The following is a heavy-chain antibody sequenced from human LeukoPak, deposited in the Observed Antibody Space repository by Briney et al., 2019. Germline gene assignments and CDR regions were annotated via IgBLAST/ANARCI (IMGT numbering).Heavy chain of an antibody. V-gene: IGHV3-23*01. CDR2: ISASGGST. CDR3: AKEWYTSGKYYFDF. Sequence: PGGSLRLSCAASGFKFSSYVMSWVRQAPEKGLEWVSAISASGGSTFYADSVKGRFTISRDNSKNMLYLQMNSLRAEDTAIYYCAKEWYTSGKYYFDFWGQGTLVTVSS. CDR1: GFKFSSYV. D-gene: IGHD6-19*01. J-gene: IGHJ4*02.